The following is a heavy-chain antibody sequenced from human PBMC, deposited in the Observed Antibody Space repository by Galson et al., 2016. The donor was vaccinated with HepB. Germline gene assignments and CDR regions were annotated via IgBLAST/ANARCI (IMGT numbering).Heavy chain of an antibody. D-gene: IGHD3-10*01. CDR2: VSGRSSYI. CDR3: ARELDTGDVLDY. J-gene: IGHJ4*02. Sequence: SLRLSCAASGFTFSGFNMNWVRQAPGKGLEWVASVSGRSSYIYYADSAKGRFTISRNNTDNSLFLQMNSLRAEDTALYYWARELDTGDVLDYWGQGTAVSVSS. V-gene: IGHV3-21*01. CDR1: GFTFSGFN.